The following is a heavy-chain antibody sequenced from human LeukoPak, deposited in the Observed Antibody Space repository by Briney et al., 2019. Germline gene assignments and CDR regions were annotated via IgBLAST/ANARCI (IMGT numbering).Heavy chain of an antibody. CDR2: ISAYNGNT. CDR3: AREQVDDDSSGYYYSDAFDI. Sequence: ASVKVSCKASGYTFTSYGISWVRQAPGQGLEWMGRISAYNGNTNYAQKLQGRVSMTTDTSTSTAYMELRSLRSDDTAVYYCAREQVDDDSSGYYYSDAFDIWGQGTMVTVSS. J-gene: IGHJ3*02. CDR1: GYTFTSYG. D-gene: IGHD3-22*01. V-gene: IGHV1-18*01.